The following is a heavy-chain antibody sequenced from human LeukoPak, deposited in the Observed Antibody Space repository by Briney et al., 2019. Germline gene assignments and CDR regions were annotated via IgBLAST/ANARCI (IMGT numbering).Heavy chain of an antibody. CDR2: IYYSGST. D-gene: IGHD3-10*01. Sequence: SETLSLTCTVSGGSISGSSYYWGWIRQPPGKGLEWIGSIYYSGSTYYNPSLKSRVTISVDTSKNQFSLKLNSVTATDTAVYYCAEGEDYWGQGTLVTVSS. CDR3: AEGEDY. J-gene: IGHJ4*02. V-gene: IGHV4-39*01. CDR1: GGSISGSSYY.